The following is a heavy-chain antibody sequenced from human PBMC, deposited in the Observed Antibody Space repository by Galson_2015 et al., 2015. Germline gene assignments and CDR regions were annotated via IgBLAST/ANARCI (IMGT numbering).Heavy chain of an antibody. V-gene: IGHV3-23*01. CDR2: IRGSGSRT. CDR3: AKERSGGDYYCYYMDV. Sequence: SLRLSCAASGFTFRNYAINWVRQAPGKGLEWVSGIRGSGSRTYYADSVKGRFTISRDNSKNTLYLQMNSLRAEDTAVYFCAKERSGGDYYCYYMDVWGKGTTVTVSS. CDR1: GFTFRNYA. J-gene: IGHJ6*03. D-gene: IGHD6-25*01.